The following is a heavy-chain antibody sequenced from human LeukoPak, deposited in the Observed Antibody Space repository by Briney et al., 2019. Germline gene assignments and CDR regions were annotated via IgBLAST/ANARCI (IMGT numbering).Heavy chain of an antibody. CDR1: GASVTATNYY. D-gene: IGHD4-17*01. CDR2: VSYNDIT. V-gene: IGHV4-39*01. CDR3: ARNLRGLPSNS. J-gene: IGHJ4*02. Sequence: SETLSLTCTVSGASVTATNYYWAWIRQPPGKGLEWLGTVSYNDITYYNPSLLGRVAVSRGTSKTRFSLDLTSVTTEDTAVYFCARNLRGLPSNSWGRGILVTVTS.